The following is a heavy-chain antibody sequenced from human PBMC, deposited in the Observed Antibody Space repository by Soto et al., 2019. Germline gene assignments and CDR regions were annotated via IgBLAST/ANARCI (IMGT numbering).Heavy chain of an antibody. CDR3: ARDLGAIYDSSTGSAMDV. V-gene: IGHV1-18*01. CDR2: IRAYNGNT. D-gene: IGHD3-9*01. CDR1: GYTFTSYG. J-gene: IGHJ6*01. Sequence: ASVKVSCKASGYTFTSYGISWVCQAPVQGLEWMGWIRAYNGNTNYAQKLQGRVTMTTDTSTSTAYMELRSLRSDDTAVYYCARDLGAIYDSSTGSAMDVWAQVITVT.